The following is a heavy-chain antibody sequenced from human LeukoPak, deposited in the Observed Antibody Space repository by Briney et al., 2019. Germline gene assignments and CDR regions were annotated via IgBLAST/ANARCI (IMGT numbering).Heavy chain of an antibody. CDR1: GVTYSILA. Sequence: GGPVSLLCSACGVTYSILAMRCARHPRGGGGVGGSALSGCGGSTSYADSVKGRFTISKDNSKTTLYLQMNSVRAEDTAVYYCAKPYYYDSSGYYLHDAFDIWGQGTMDTVSS. CDR2: LSGCGGST. CDR3: AKPYYYDSSGYYLHDAFDI. J-gene: IGHJ3*02. V-gene: IGHV3-23*01. D-gene: IGHD3-22*01.